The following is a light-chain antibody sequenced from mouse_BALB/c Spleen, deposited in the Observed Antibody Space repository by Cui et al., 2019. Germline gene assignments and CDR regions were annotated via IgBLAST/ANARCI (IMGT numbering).Light chain of an antibody. J-gene: IGKJ2*01. CDR1: QDVGTA. CDR3: QQYSSYPYT. Sequence: DIVMTQSHNFMSTSVGDRVSITCKASQDVGTAVAWYQQKPGQSPKLLIYWASTRHTGVPYRFTGSGSGTDFTLTISNVQSEDVADYFCQQYSSYPYTFGGGTKLEIK. V-gene: IGKV6-23*01. CDR2: WAS.